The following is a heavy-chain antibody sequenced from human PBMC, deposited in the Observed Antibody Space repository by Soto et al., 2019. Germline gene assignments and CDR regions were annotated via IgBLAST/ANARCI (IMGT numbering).Heavy chain of an antibody. Sequence: PSETLSLTCAVYGGSFSGYYWTWIRQPPGTGLEWIGYIYYSGSTYYNPSLKSRVTISVDTSKNQFSLKLSSVTAADTAVYYCAMGRGSLRYYYYGMDVWGQGTTVS. CDR1: GGSFSGYY. CDR2: IYYSGST. V-gene: IGHV4-34*01. J-gene: IGHJ6*02. CDR3: AMGRGSLRYYYYGMDV. D-gene: IGHD3-10*01.